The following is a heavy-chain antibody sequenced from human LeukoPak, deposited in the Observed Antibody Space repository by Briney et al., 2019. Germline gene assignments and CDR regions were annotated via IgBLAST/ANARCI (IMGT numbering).Heavy chain of an antibody. J-gene: IGHJ6*03. CDR3: AGRRLTIFGDYYYMDV. V-gene: IGHV4-34*01. CDR2: INHSGST. Sequence: SETLSLTCAVYGGSFSGYYWSWIRQPPGKGLEWIGEINHSGSTNYNPSLKSRVTISIDTSESQFSLKLSSVTAADTAVYYCAGRRLTIFGDYYYMDVWDKGTTVTVSS. D-gene: IGHD3-3*01. CDR1: GGSFSGYY.